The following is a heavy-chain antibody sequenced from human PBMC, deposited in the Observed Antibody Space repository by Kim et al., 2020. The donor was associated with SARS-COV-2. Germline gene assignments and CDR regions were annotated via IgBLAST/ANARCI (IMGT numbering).Heavy chain of an antibody. Sequence: YSAASVKGRITNSRDNSKNTLYLQMNSLRAEDTAVYYCARDSSGERVFDYWGQGTLVTVSS. D-gene: IGHD7-27*01. V-gene: IGHV3-30*01. CDR3: ARDSSGERVFDY. J-gene: IGHJ4*02.